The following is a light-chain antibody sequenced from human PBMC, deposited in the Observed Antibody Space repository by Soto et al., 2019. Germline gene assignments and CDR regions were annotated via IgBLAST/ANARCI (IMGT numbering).Light chain of an antibody. CDR2: AAS. Sequence: DIQMTQSPSSLSASVGDRVTITCRTSQSISNHLNWYQQKPGKAPKLLIYAASSLQSGVPSRFSGSGSGTDFTLTISSLQPEDFATYYCQQSYSTPPTFGQGTRLEI. V-gene: IGKV1-39*01. CDR1: QSISNH. J-gene: IGKJ5*01. CDR3: QQSYSTPPT.